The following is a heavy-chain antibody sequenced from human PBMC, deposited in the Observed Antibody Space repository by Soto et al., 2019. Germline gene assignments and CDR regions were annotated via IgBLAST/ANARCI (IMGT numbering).Heavy chain of an antibody. J-gene: IGHJ4*02. CDR2: IYYSGST. Sequence: PSETLSLTCTVSGGSISSYYWSWIRQPPGKGLEWIGYIYYSGSTNYNPSLKSRVTISVDTSKNQFSLRLSSVTAADTAVYYCARGWSGYAPNFDYWGQGTLVTVS. CDR1: GGSISSYY. V-gene: IGHV4-59*01. D-gene: IGHD5-12*01. CDR3: ARGWSGYAPNFDY.